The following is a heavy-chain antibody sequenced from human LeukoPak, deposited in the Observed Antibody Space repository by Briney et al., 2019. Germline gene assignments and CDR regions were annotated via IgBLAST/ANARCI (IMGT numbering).Heavy chain of an antibody. Sequence: PGGSLRLSCAASGFTVSSNYMSWVRQAPGKGLEWVSSISSSSSYIYYADSVKGRFTISRDNAKNSLYLQMNSLRAEDTAVYYCASIIGGYSYGFDYWGQGTLVTVSS. CDR1: GFTVSSNY. J-gene: IGHJ4*02. CDR3: ASIIGGYSYGFDY. CDR2: ISSSSSYI. D-gene: IGHD5-18*01. V-gene: IGHV3-21*01.